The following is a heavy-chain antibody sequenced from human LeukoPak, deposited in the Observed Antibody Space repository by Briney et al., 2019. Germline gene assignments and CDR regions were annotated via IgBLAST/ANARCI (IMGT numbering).Heavy chain of an antibody. J-gene: IGHJ4*02. D-gene: IGHD6-6*01. CDR1: GFTFSSYW. Sequence: GGSLRLSCAASGFTFSSYWMSWVRQAPGKGLEGVANIKQDGSEKYYVDSVKGRFTISRDNAKNSLYLQMNSLRAEDTAVYYCARGHTYSSSSWYYFDYWGQGTLVTVSS. V-gene: IGHV3-7*01. CDR3: ARGHTYSSSSWYYFDY. CDR2: IKQDGSEK.